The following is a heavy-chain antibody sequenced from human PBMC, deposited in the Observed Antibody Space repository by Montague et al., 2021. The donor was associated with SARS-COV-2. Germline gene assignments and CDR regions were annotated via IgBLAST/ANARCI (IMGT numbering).Heavy chain of an antibody. CDR2: INHSGST. CDR3: ARGVHSESPYSGGFYYLDV. CDR1: GGSSSGYY. V-gene: IGHV4-34*01. Sequence: SETLSLTCAVYGGSSSGYYWSWIRQPPGKGLEWIGEINHSGSTNFNPSLKSRLTISVDTSKSQFSLKVSSVTAADTGVYYCARGVHSESPYSGGFYYLDVWAQGTLVTVSS. D-gene: IGHD5-18*01. J-gene: IGHJ4*02.